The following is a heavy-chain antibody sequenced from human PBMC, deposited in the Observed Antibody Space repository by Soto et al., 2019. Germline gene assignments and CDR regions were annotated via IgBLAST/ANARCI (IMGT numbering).Heavy chain of an antibody. CDR2: INPSRFST. J-gene: IGHJ4*02. D-gene: IGHD2-15*01. CDR1: GYTFTSFY. Sequence: ASVKVSCKASGYTFTSFYVHWVRQAPGQGREWMGLINPSRFSTTYAQKFQGRVTMTRDTSTSTVYMELSSLRSEDTAIYFCARSDIVVLAAYSPDQFDYSGQRTPVTGSS. CDR3: ARSDIVVLAAYSPDQFDY. V-gene: IGHV1-46*01.